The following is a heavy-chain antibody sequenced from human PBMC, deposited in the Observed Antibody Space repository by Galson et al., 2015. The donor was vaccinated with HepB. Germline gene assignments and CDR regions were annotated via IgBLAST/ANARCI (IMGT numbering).Heavy chain of an antibody. Sequence: SETLSLTCTVSGGSISSSSYYWGWIRQPPGKGLEWIGSIYYSGSTYYNPSLKSRVTISVDTSKNQFSLKLSSVTAADTAVYYCARHPTYYDFWSGYYTAVWYFDLWGRGTLVTVSS. CDR1: GGSISSSSYY. CDR2: IYYSGST. V-gene: IGHV4-39*01. J-gene: IGHJ2*01. CDR3: ARHPTYYDFWSGYYTAVWYFDL. D-gene: IGHD3-3*01.